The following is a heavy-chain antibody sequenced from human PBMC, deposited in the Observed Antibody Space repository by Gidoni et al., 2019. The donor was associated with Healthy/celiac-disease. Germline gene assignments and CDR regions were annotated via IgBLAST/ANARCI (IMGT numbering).Heavy chain of an antibody. CDR2: IWYDGSNK. J-gene: IGHJ3*02. D-gene: IGHD6-19*01. Sequence: QVQLVESGGGVVQPGRSLRLSCAASGFTFSSYGMHWVRQAPGKGLEWVAVIWYDGSNKYYADSVKVRFTISRDNSKKTLYRQMNSLRAEDTAVYYCARDLKQWLPQANAFDIWGQGTMVTVSS. CDR3: ARDLKQWLPQANAFDI. CDR1: GFTFSSYG. V-gene: IGHV3-33*01.